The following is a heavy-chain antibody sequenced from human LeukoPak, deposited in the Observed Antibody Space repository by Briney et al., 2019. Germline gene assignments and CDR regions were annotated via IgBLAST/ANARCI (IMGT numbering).Heavy chain of an antibody. V-gene: IGHV4-34*01. J-gene: IGHJ4*02. Sequence: SETLSLTCAVYGGSFSGYYWSWIRQPPGKGLEWIGEVNHSGSTNYSPSLKSRVTVSVDTSKNQFSLKLNSVTAADTAEYYCARGSTYYDSGSHYYNYWGQGTLVTVSS. CDR1: GGSFSGYY. CDR2: VNHSGST. D-gene: IGHD3-10*01. CDR3: ARGSTYYDSGSHYYNY.